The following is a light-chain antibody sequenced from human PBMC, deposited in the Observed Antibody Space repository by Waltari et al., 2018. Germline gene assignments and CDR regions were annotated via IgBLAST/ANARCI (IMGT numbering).Light chain of an antibody. CDR3: QQYNNWPPQLT. CDR2: GAS. J-gene: IGKJ4*01. CDR1: QSVNST. V-gene: IGKV3-15*01. Sequence: EVVLTQSPATLSVSPGERATLSCRASQSVNSTLAWYQQKPGQAPRLLIYGASTRAIGVPARFSGSGSGTEFTLTISSLQSEDFAVYYCQQYNNWPPQLTFGGGTKVEIK.